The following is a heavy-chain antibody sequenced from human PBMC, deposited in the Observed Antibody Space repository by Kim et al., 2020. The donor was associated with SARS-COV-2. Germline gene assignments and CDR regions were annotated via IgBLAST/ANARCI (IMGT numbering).Heavy chain of an antibody. CDR2: ISGSGGAT. CDR1: GFTFSRYA. V-gene: IGHV3-23*01. D-gene: IGHD2-15*01. Sequence: GGSLRLSCAASGFTFSRYAMSWVRQAPGKGLEWVSAISGSGGATFYADSVMGRFTFSRDNSKNTLYXQMNSLRAEDTALYYCAKDPACGXDTCYSNFDYWGQGXLVTVSS. CDR3: AKDPACGXDTCYSNFDY. J-gene: IGHJ4*02.